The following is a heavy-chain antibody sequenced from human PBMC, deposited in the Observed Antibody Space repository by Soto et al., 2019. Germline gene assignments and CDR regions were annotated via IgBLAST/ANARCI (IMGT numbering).Heavy chain of an antibody. CDR1: GGSISSYY. Sequence: SETLSLTCTVSGGSISSYYWSWIRQPPGKGLEWIGTIYSTENTYYHPSLLSRVTISVDTSMNEFSLKLSSVTAADTAVYYCASHRTFWPFDSWGQGTVVTVSS. J-gene: IGHJ4*02. CDR3: ASHRTFWPFDS. CDR2: IYSTENT. D-gene: IGHD3-16*02. V-gene: IGHV4-59*04.